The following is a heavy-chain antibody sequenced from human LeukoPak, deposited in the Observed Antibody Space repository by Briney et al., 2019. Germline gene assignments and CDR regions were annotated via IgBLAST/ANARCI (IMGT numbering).Heavy chain of an antibody. Sequence: ASVKVSCKASGGTSSSYAISWVRQAPGQGLEWMGGIIPIFGTANYAQKFQGRVTMTRDTSTSTVYMELSSLRSEDTAVYYCARDGSGSYHYNYYYMDVWGKGTTVTISS. J-gene: IGHJ6*03. CDR3: ARDGSGSYHYNYYYMDV. CDR2: IIPIFGTA. D-gene: IGHD3-10*01. CDR1: GGTSSSYA. V-gene: IGHV1-69*05.